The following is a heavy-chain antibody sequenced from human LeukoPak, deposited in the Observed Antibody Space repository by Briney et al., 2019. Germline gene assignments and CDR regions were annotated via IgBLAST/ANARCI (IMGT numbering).Heavy chain of an antibody. J-gene: IGHJ4*02. CDR2: ISSSSSTI. CDR1: GFTFSSYS. CDR3: AKEHCSSTSCYFV. Sequence: GGSLRLSCAASGFTFSSYSMNWVRQAPGKGLEWVSYISSSSSTIYYADSVKGRFTISRDNAKNSLYLQMNSLRAEDTAVYYCAKEHCSSTSCYFVWGQGTLVTVSS. D-gene: IGHD2-2*01. V-gene: IGHV3-48*04.